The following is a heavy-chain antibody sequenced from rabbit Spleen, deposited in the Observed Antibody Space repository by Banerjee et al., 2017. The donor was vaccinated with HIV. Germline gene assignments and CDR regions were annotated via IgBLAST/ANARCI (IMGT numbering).Heavy chain of an antibody. V-gene: IGHV1S47*01. CDR1: GFDFSNYG. CDR3: ARDGAGSSYFNL. Sequence: QEQLVESGGGLVQPGGSLKLSCKASGFDFSNYGVSWVRQAPGKGLEWIGYIDPVFGITYYASWVNGRFSISRENTQNTVSLQMNSLTAADTATYFCARDGAGSSYFNLWGPGTLVTVS. D-gene: IGHD8-1*01. CDR2: IDPVFGIT. J-gene: IGHJ4*01.